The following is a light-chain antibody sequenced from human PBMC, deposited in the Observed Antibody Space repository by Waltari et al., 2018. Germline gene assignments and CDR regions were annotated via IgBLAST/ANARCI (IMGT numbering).Light chain of an antibody. J-gene: IGKJ4*01. CDR3: QHYHGWPLT. V-gene: IGKV3-15*01. Sequence: EIVMTQSPATLSVSPGEGATLSCRASQSVGDNLAWYQQKPDQAPRLLIYGASTRATASPARFSGSGSGTEFTLTISSLQSEDFAVYYCQHYHGWPLTFGGGTRVEIK. CDR2: GAS. CDR1: QSVGDN.